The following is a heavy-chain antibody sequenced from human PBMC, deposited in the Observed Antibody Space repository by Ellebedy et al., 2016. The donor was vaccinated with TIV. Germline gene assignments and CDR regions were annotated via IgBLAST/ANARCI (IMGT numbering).Heavy chain of an antibody. CDR2: IRQDGNDK. V-gene: IGHV3-7*03. Sequence: GGSLRLXXAASGFTFRDYWMSWVRQAPGKGLEWVANIRQDGNDKDYVDSVKGRFTLSRDNAKKSLFLEMNSLRAEDTAFYYCAREGVAGFDYWGQGTMVTVSS. J-gene: IGHJ4*02. CDR3: AREGVAGFDY. D-gene: IGHD6-19*01. CDR1: GFTFRDYW.